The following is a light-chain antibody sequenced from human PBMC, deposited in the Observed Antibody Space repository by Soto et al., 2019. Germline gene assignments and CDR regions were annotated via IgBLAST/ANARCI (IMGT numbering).Light chain of an antibody. CDR1: QSVSDY. CDR3: QQSYSTPIT. V-gene: IGKV1-39*01. CDR2: TAS. Sequence: DIRLTQSPSSLSASVGDRVTITCRASQSVSDYLNWYQQKPGKAPKLLIYTASSLQGGVPSRFSGSGSGTDFTLTISSLQPEDFATYFCQQSYSTPITFGQGTRLEIK. J-gene: IGKJ5*01.